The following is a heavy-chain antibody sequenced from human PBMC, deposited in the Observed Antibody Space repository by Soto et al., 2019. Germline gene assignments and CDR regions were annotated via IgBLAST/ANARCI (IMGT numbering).Heavy chain of an antibody. CDR2: ISSSSSYI. V-gene: IGHV3-21*01. CDR1: VFTFSSYS. Sequence: VGSLRLSCAASVFTFSSYSMNCVRHSPGKWLEWVSSISSSSSYIYYADSVKGRFTISRDNAKNSLYLQMNSLRAEDTAVYYCARDTGLTVTTFTNYSYGMEVWGQGTTVTVSS. D-gene: IGHD4-17*01. J-gene: IGHJ6*02. CDR3: ARDTGLTVTTFTNYSYGMEV.